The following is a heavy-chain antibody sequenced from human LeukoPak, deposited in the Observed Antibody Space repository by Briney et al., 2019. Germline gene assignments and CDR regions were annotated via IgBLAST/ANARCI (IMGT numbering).Heavy chain of an antibody. J-gene: IGHJ3*02. CDR1: GFTFSSYA. CDR3: ARSPRTGAFDI. V-gene: IGHV3-30-3*01. Sequence: GRSLRPSCAASGFTFSSYAMHWVRQAPGKGLEWVAVISYDGSNKYYADSVKGRFTISRDNSKNTLYLQMNSLRAEDTAVYYCARSPRTGAFDIWGQGTMVTVSS. CDR2: ISYDGSNK.